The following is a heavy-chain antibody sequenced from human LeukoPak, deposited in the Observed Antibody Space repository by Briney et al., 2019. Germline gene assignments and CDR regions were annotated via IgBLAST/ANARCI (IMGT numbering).Heavy chain of an antibody. D-gene: IGHD6-13*01. Sequence: GGSLRPSCAASGFTFSDYYMSWIRQAPGKGLEWVSYISSSGSTIYYTDSVKGRFTISRDNAKNSLYLQMNSLRAEDTAVYYCARDQEYSSSWFDYWGQGTLVTVSS. CDR1: GFTFSDYY. CDR2: ISSSGSTI. J-gene: IGHJ4*02. CDR3: ARDQEYSSSWFDY. V-gene: IGHV3-11*04.